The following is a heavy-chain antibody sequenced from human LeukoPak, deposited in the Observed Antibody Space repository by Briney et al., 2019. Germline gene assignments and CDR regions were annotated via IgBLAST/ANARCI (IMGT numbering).Heavy chain of an antibody. V-gene: IGHV4-59*01. D-gene: IGHD3-3*01. CDR3: AKLSKIFGVVPLMGWFDP. CDR1: GGSISSYY. J-gene: IGHJ5*02. CDR2: IYYSGST. Sequence: SATLSLTCTVSGGSISSYYWSWIRQPPGKGLELIGYIYYSGSTNYNPSLKSRVTISVDTSKNQFSLKLSSVTAADTAVYYCAKLSKIFGVVPLMGWFDPWGQGTLVTVSS.